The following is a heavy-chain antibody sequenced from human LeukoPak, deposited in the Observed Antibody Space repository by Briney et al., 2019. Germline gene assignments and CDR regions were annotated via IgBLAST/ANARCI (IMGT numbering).Heavy chain of an antibody. J-gene: IGHJ4*02. CDR2: IGAYNGDT. Sequence: GASVKVSCNPSGYTFTSFGISWVRQAPGQGLEWMGWIGAYNGDTNYAQKFQGRVAMTTDTSTSTAYMDLRSLRSDDTAVYYCTRDHCRGDSCPPFDYWGQGTLVTVSS. D-gene: IGHD2-15*01. V-gene: IGHV1-18*04. CDR1: GYTFTSFG. CDR3: TRDHCRGDSCPPFDY.